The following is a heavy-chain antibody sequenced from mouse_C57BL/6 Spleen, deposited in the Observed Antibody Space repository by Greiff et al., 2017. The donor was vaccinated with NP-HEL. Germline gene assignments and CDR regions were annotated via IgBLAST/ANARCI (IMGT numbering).Heavy chain of an antibody. J-gene: IGHJ2*01. CDR3: ARHRELGRDYFDY. D-gene: IGHD4-1*01. Sequence: EVQRVESGGDLVKPGGSLKLSCAASGFTFSSYGMSWVRQTPDKRLEWVATISSGGSYTYYPDSVKGRFTISRDNAKNTLYLQMSSLKSEDTAMYYCARHRELGRDYFDYWGQGTTLTVSS. V-gene: IGHV5-6*01. CDR1: GFTFSSYG. CDR2: ISSGGSYT.